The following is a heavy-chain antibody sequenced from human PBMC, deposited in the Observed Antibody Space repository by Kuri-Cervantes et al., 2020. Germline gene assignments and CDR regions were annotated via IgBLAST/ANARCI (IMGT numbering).Heavy chain of an antibody. CDR2: IYPGDSDT. CDR3: ARRMGYGGNYYLDY. J-gene: IGHJ4*02. V-gene: IGHV5-51*01. CDR1: GYSFTNFW. D-gene: IGHD4-23*01. Sequence: ESLKISCKGSGYSFTNFWIAWVRQMPGKGLEWMGIIYPGDSDTRYSSSFQGHVTFSADNSITTAYLQWRSLKASDTAIYYCARRMGYGGNYYLDYWGPGTLVTVSS.